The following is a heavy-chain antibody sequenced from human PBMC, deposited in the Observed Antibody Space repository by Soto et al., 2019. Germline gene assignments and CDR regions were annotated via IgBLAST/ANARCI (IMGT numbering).Heavy chain of an antibody. V-gene: IGHV1-18*01. Sequence: ASVKVSCKTSGYSFNRYGITWVRQAPGQGLEWMGWISAHNGHIIYVQDFQGRVTMTTDTSTNTVYMELRSLRSDDTAVYYCARDIHYYDSSGSDYWGQGTQVTVSS. CDR1: GYSFNRYG. J-gene: IGHJ4*02. D-gene: IGHD3-22*01. CDR3: ARDIHYYDSSGSDY. CDR2: ISAHNGHI.